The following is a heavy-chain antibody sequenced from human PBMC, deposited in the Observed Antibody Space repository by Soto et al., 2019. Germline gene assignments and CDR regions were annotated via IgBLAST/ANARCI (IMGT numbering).Heavy chain of an antibody. D-gene: IGHD5-18*01. Sequence: GGSLRLSCAASGFTFSDYYMSWIRQAPGKGLEWVSSITSSGSTTYYTDSVKGRFTISRDNAKNSLYLQMNSLRAEDTAVYYCAREQYSYGPYYFDYWGQGTLVTVSS. CDR1: GFTFSDYY. CDR3: AREQYSYGPYYFDY. J-gene: IGHJ4*02. V-gene: IGHV3-11*01. CDR2: ITSSGSTT.